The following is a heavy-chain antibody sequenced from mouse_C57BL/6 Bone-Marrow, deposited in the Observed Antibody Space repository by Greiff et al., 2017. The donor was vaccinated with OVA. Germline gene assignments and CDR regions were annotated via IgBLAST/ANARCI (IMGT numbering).Heavy chain of an antibody. D-gene: IGHD2-10*02. J-gene: IGHJ2*01. CDR2: ISSGSSTI. CDR1: GFTFSDYG. Sequence: EVKLMESGGGLVKPGGSLKLSCAASGFTFSDYGMHWVRQAPEKGLEWVAYISSGSSTIYYADTVKGRFTISRDNAKNTLFLQMTSLRSEDTAMYYCARGMKAEDYFDYWGQGTTLTVSS. CDR3: ARGMKAEDYFDY. V-gene: IGHV5-17*01.